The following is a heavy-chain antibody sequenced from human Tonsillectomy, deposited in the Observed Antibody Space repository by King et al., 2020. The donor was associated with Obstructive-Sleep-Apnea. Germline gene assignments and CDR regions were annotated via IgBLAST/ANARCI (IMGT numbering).Heavy chain of an antibody. CDR1: GFSVTSSY. J-gene: IGHJ6*02. CDR3: ARDRYDYGLDNSTLHYYGMDV. CDR2: IYSRGTT. Sequence: QLVESGGGLVQPGGSLRLSCAASGFSVTSSYINWVRQAPGKGLEWVSVIYSRGTTHYADSLKCRFTFSRHNSNNTLYLQMNSLRAEDTAVYYCARDRYDYGLDNSTLHYYGMDVWGQGTTVIVS. V-gene: IGHV3-53*04. D-gene: IGHD3-16*01.